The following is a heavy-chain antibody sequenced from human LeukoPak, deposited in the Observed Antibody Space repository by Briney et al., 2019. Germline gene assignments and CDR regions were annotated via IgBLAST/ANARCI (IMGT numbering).Heavy chain of an antibody. D-gene: IGHD6-6*01. V-gene: IGHV1-2*02. CDR3: ARVAPYSSSYDY. CDR2: INPNTGGT. J-gene: IGHJ4*02. CDR1: GYTFTGYY. Sequence: ASVKVSCKASGYTFTGYYVHWVRQAPGQGLEWMRWINPNTGGTNYAQKFQGRVTMTRDTSISTAYMELSRLRSDDTAVYYCARVAPYSSSYDYWGQGTLVTVSS.